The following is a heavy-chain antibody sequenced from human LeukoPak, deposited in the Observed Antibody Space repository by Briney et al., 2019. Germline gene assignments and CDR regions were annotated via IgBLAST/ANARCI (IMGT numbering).Heavy chain of an antibody. J-gene: IGHJ5*02. V-gene: IGHV4-38-2*02. D-gene: IGHD3-10*01. CDR2: IYHSGST. CDR1: GYSISSGYY. Sequence: SETLSLTCTVSGYSISSGYYWGWIRQPPGKGLEWIGSIYHSGSTNYNPSLKSRVTISVDTSKNQFSLKLSSVTAADTAVYYCARLGVLLWFGESQGVCNWSDPWGQGTLVTVSS. CDR3: ARLGVLLWFGESQGVCNWSDP.